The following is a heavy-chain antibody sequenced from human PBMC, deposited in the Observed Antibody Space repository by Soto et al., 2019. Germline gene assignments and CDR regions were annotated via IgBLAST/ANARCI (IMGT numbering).Heavy chain of an antibody. CDR2: INHSGST. V-gene: IGHV4-34*01. D-gene: IGHD3-3*01. Sequence: SETLSLTCAVYGGSFSGYYWSWIRQPPGKGLEWIGEINHSGSTNYNPSLKSRVTISVDTSKNQFSLEPSSVTAADTAVYYCARVLFGYDFWSGYYGIWGQGTMVTVSS. J-gene: IGHJ3*02. CDR1: GGSFSGYY. CDR3: ARVLFGYDFWSGYYGI.